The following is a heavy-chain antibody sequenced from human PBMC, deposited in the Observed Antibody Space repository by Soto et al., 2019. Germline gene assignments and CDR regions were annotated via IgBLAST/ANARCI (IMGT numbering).Heavy chain of an antibody. CDR2: ISGSGVST. CDR1: GFTFSSYG. D-gene: IGHD6-13*01. V-gene: IGHV3-23*01. J-gene: IGHJ3*02. Sequence: EVQLLESGGGLVQPGGSLRLSCAASGFTFSSYGMSWVRQAPGKGLEWVSAISGSGVSTYYADSVKGRFTISRDNSKNTLDLQMNSLRAEDTAVYYCAKSMHIAAAGKGDAFDIWGRGTMVTVSS. CDR3: AKSMHIAAAGKGDAFDI.